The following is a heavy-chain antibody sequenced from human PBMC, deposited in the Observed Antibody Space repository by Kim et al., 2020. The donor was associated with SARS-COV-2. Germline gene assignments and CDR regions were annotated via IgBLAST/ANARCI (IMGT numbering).Heavy chain of an antibody. V-gene: IGHV1-18*01. Sequence: ASVKVSCKASGYTFTSYGISWVRQAPGQGLEWMGWISAYNGNTNYAQKLQGRVTMTTDTSTSTAYMELRSLRSDDTAVYYCARDQSDIRVFWSGYYLWLDPRGQGTLVTVSS. CDR1: GYTFTSYG. CDR3: ARDQSDIRVFWSGYYLWLDP. J-gene: IGHJ5*02. D-gene: IGHD3-3*01. CDR2: ISAYNGNT.